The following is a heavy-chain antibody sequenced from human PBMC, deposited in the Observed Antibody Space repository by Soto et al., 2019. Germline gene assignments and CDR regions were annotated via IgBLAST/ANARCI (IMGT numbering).Heavy chain of an antibody. CDR1: DGSINRRSYY. J-gene: IGHJ6*02. Sequence: SETLSLTCTVSDGSINRRSYYWGWIRQPPGKGLGGIGPIYYRGNTYYNSSLKNRATISGDTSRNQSSLRRTSVTAADTAVYYCGRNTPSYYYGIEVWGQGTTVTVSS. V-gene: IGHV4-39*01. CDR2: IYYRGNT. CDR3: GRNTPSYYYGIEV.